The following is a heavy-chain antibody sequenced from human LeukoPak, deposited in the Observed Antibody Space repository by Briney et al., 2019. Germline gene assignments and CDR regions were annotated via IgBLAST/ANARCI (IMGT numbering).Heavy chain of an antibody. CDR2: IHDDGIVK. Sequence: GGSLRLSCAASGFSFSAYAMSWFRQAPGKGLEWVANIHDDGIVKNYVDSVKGRFTISRDDARNSVFLQLTRLRADDTALYYCARGRGWVDHWGQGTLVTVSS. J-gene: IGHJ4*02. CDR1: GFSFSAYA. D-gene: IGHD3-16*01. CDR3: ARGRGWVDH. V-gene: IGHV3-7*01.